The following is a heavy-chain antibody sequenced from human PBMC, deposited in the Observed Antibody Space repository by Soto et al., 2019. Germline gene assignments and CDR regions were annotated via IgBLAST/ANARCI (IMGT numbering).Heavy chain of an antibody. V-gene: IGHV1-2*02. CDR2: INPITGGT. CDR3: ARDSSEMATNFFFDY. Sequence: ASVKFSCKASGYTFTSYYIHWVRQAPGQGLEWMGWINPITGGTNYAPKFQGRFTMARDLSTDVFYMILSDLRSDDTAVYYCARDSSEMATNFFFDYWGQGTPVTVSS. CDR1: GYTFTSYY. J-gene: IGHJ4*02. D-gene: IGHD5-12*01.